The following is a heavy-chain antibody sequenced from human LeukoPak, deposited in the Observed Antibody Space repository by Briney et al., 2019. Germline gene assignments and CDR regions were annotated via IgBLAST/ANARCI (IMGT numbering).Heavy chain of an antibody. CDR3: ATVGDIVPRFDP. Sequence: ASVKVSCKVSGYTLTELPMHWVRQAPGKGLEWMGGFDPEDGETIYAQKFQGRVTMTEDTSTDTAYMELSSLRSEDTAVYYCATVGDIVPRFDPWGQGTLVTVSS. D-gene: IGHD5-12*01. J-gene: IGHJ5*02. CDR2: FDPEDGET. V-gene: IGHV1-24*01. CDR1: GYTLTELP.